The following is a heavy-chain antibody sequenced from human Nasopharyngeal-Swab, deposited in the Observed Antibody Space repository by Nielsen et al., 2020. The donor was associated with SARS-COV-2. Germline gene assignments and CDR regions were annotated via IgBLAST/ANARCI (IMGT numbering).Heavy chain of an antibody. J-gene: IGHJ6*02. CDR3: AKDFSVAWIQLWLHTDEVGMDV. D-gene: IGHD5-18*01. Sequence: ASVKVSCKASGYTFTSYYMHWVRQAPGQGLEWMGIINPSGGSTSYAQKFQGRVTMTRDTSTSTVYMELSSLRSEDTAVYYCAKDFSVAWIQLWLHTDEVGMDVWGQGTTVTVSS. CDR1: GYTFTSYY. CDR2: INPSGGST. V-gene: IGHV1-46*01.